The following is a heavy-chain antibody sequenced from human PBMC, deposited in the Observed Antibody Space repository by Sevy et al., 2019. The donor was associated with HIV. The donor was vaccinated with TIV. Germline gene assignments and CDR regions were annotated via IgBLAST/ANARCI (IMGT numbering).Heavy chain of an antibody. CDR3: TRNGGAFDNGFDP. J-gene: IGHJ5*02. CDR1: GFTFISYS. V-gene: IGHV3-48*04. Sequence: GGSLRLSCAASGFTFISYSMNWVRQAPGKGLEWVSKISSSGSSIYYADSVKGRFTIYSDNAKNSLNLQMNSLRAEDTAVYYCTRNGGAFDNGFDPWGQGTLVTVSS. CDR2: ISSSGSSI. D-gene: IGHD2-8*01.